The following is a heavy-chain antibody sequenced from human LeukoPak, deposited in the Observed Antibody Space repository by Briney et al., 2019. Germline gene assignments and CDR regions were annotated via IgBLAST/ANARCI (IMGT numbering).Heavy chain of an antibody. Sequence: GGSLRLSCAASGFTFSTYVMNWVRQAPGTGLEWVSGISGNGGTTYYADSVKGRFTISRDNSKNTLYLQMNSLRAEDTAVYYCAKNGGYSSGRPDNWGQGTLVTVSS. CDR3: AKNGGYSSGRPDN. CDR1: GFTFSTYV. CDR2: ISGNGGTT. V-gene: IGHV3-23*01. D-gene: IGHD2-15*01. J-gene: IGHJ4*02.